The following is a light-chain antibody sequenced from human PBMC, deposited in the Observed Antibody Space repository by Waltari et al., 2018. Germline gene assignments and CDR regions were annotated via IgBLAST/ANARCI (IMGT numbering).Light chain of an antibody. Sequence: QSALTQPASVSGSPGQSITISCTGPSSDLGAYNYVSWYQHLPGKAPKLIISEVRRRPSGVSNRFSGSKSGNMASLTISGLQAEDEADYYCNSYTTSSTWVFGGGTKLTVL. CDR3: NSYTTSSTWV. J-gene: IGLJ3*02. V-gene: IGLV2-14*01. CDR2: EVR. CDR1: SSDLGAYNY.